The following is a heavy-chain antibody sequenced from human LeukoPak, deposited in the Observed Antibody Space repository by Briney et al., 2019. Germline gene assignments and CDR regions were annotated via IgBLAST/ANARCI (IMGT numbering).Heavy chain of an antibody. Sequence: SVKVSCKASGGTFSSYAISWVRQAPGQGLEWMGGIIPIFGTANYAQKFQGRVTITTDESTSTAYMELSSLRSEDTAVYYCARGLAGATTSPFDYWGQGTLVTVSS. D-gene: IGHD1-26*01. V-gene: IGHV1-69*05. CDR1: GGTFSSYA. CDR2: IIPIFGTA. CDR3: ARGLAGATTSPFDY. J-gene: IGHJ4*02.